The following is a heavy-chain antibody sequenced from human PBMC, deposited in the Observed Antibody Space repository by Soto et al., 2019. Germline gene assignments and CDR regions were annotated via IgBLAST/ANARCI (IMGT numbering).Heavy chain of an antibody. CDR1: GFTFSNYA. D-gene: IGHD6-13*01. CDR2: ISGSGGST. J-gene: IGHJ4*02. CDR3: AKDQGSSWYEIDY. V-gene: IGHV3-23*01. Sequence: EVQLLESGGGLVQXGGSLRLSCAASGFTFSNYAVTWVRQAPGKGLEWVSTISGSGGSTYYADSVKGRFTISRDNSKNTLYLQMNSLRAEDTAVYYCAKDQGSSWYEIDYWGQGTLVTVSS.